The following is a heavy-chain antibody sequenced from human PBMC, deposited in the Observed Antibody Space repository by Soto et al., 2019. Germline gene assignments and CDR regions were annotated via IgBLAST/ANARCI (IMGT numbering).Heavy chain of an antibody. CDR2: IVPIYRTA. V-gene: IGHV1-69*01. J-gene: IGHJ4*02. CDR3: VRHYGEKLSRS. Sequence: SGXVSVKPSLGSFRTYRINVLRQAPGQGLECVGGIVPIYRTAGYAKKFQGRVTSTADESARTSYMELRSLKSQDKAVYYCVRHYGEKLSRSWGQGTLVTVYS. D-gene: IGHD3-16*01. CDR1: LGSFRTYR.